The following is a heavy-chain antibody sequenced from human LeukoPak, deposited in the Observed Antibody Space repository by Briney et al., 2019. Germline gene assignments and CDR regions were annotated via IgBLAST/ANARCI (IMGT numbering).Heavy chain of an antibody. J-gene: IGHJ4*02. CDR1: GFIFDDYD. V-gene: IGHV3-43D*03. D-gene: IGHD3-10*02. CDR2: ISWDGGNI. CDR3: AKDTADYCALGTCSGGFDS. Sequence: GGSLRLSCAASGFIFDDYDMHWVRQDPGKGLEWVSRISWDGGNIYYADSVEGRFTISRDNSKNSLYLQMNSLKTEDTTLYYCAKDTADYCALGTCSGGFDSWGQGTLVTVSS.